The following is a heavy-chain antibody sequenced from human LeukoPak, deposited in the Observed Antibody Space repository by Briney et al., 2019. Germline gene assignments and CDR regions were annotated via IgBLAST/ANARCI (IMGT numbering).Heavy chain of an antibody. CDR2: IIPILGIA. J-gene: IGHJ4*02. Sequence: GASVKVSCKASGGTFSSYAISWVRQAPVQGLEWMGRIIPILGIANYAQKFQGRVTITADKSTSTAYMELSSLRSEDTAVYYCAAREDYYGSGSYFEHFDYWGQGTLVTVSS. D-gene: IGHD3-10*01. V-gene: IGHV1-69*04. CDR1: GGTFSSYA. CDR3: AAREDYYGSGSYFEHFDY.